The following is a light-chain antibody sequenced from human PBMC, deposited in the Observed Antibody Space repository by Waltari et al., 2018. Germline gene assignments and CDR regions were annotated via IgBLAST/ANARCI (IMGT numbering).Light chain of an antibody. CDR1: TGAVTSGHY. V-gene: IGLV7-46*01. CDR2: DTS. CDR3: LLSYSGARSRV. Sequence: QAVVTQEPSLTVSPGGTVPLTCGSSTGAVTSGHYPYWFQQKPGQAPRTLIYDTSNKHSWTPARFSGSLLGGKAALTLSGAQPEDEAEYYCLLSYSGARSRVFGTGTKVTVL. J-gene: IGLJ1*01.